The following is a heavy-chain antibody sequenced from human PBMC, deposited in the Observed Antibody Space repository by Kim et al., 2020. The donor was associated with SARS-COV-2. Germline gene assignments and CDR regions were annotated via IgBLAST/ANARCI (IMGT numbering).Heavy chain of an antibody. CDR3: ARVADYDSSGEVVFHFDY. J-gene: IGHJ4*02. D-gene: IGHD3-22*01. Sequence: KSRVTISVDTSKNQFSLKPSSVTAADTAVYYCARVADYDSSGEVVFHFDYWGQGTLVTVSS. V-gene: IGHV4-30-2*05.